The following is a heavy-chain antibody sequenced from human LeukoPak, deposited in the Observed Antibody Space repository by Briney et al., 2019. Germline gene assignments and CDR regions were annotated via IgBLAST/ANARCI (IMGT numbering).Heavy chain of an antibody. J-gene: IGHJ4*02. D-gene: IGHD2-2*02. CDR2: IYTSGST. Sequence: SETLSLTCTVSGGSISSGGYYWSWIRQPAGKGLEWIGRIYTSGSTNYNPSLESRVTISVDTSKNQFSLKLSSVTASDTAVYYCAGLLGYCSGTSCYRGFDYWGQGTLVTVSS. CDR1: GGSISSGGYY. V-gene: IGHV4-61*02. CDR3: AGLLGYCSGTSCYRGFDY.